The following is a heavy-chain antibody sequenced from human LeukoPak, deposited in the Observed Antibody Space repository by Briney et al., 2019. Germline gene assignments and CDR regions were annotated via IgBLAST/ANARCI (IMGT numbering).Heavy chain of an antibody. J-gene: IGHJ4*02. CDR3: ARVEGKAATMGD. D-gene: IGHD5-12*01. Sequence: GGSLRLSCAASGFTFSKFALSWVRQAPGKGLEWVSTINDRGTGTYYADSVKGRFTISRDNSKNTLYLQMNSLRAEDTAVYYCARVEGKAATMGDWGRGTLVTVSS. CDR2: INDRGTGT. V-gene: IGHV3-23*01. CDR1: GFTFSKFA.